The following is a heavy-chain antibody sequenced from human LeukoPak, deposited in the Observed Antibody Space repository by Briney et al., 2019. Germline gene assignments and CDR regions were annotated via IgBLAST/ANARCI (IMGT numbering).Heavy chain of an antibody. CDR3: ARDRRRTTVVTEFDP. CDR2: INSDGSGT. D-gene: IGHD4-23*01. CDR1: GFTFSSYW. Sequence: GGSLRLSCAAPGFTFSSYWMHWVRQAPGKGLVWVSRINSDGSGTSYADSVKGRFTISRDNAKNTLYLQMNSLRAEDTAVYYCARDRRRTTVVTEFDPWGQGTLVTVSS. V-gene: IGHV3-74*01. J-gene: IGHJ5*02.